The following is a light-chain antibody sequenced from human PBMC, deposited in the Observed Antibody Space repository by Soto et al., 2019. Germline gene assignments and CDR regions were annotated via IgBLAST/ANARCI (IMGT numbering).Light chain of an antibody. CDR3: QQYNSYPWT. V-gene: IGKV1-5*01. CDR2: DAS. Sequence: DIQMSQSPSTLSASVGDRVTITCRASQSLSSWLAWYQRKPGKAPKLLIYDASSLESGVPSSFSGSASGTEFILTISSLQPDDFATYYCQQYNSYPWTFGQGTKVDI. J-gene: IGKJ1*01. CDR1: QSLSSW.